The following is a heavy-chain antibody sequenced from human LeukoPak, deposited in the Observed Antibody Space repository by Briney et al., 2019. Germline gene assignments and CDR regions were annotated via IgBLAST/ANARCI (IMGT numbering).Heavy chain of an antibody. CDR2: IYYSGST. Sequence: SETLSLTCTVSGGSLSSYYWSWLRQPPAKGLEWIGYIYYSGSTNYNPSLKSRVPISVDTFKNQFSLKLSSAAAADTAVYFCARGAYYYDSSGYYFGPYFDYWGQGTLVTVSS. V-gene: IGHV4-59*01. CDR3: ARGAYYYDSSGYYFGPYFDY. D-gene: IGHD3-22*01. J-gene: IGHJ4*02. CDR1: GGSLSSYY.